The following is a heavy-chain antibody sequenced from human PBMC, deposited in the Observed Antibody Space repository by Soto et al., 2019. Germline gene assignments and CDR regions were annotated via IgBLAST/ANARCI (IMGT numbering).Heavy chain of an antibody. Sequence: ASVKVSCKASGYTFTGYYMHWVRQAPGQGLEWMGWINPNSGGTNYAQKFQGWVTMTRDTSISTAYMELSRLRSDDTAVYYCAGSGLRYCSSTSCYDDYYYYGMDVWGQGTTVTVSS. D-gene: IGHD2-2*01. CDR1: GYTFTGYY. V-gene: IGHV1-2*04. CDR3: AGSGLRYCSSTSCYDDYYYYGMDV. J-gene: IGHJ6*02. CDR2: INPNSGGT.